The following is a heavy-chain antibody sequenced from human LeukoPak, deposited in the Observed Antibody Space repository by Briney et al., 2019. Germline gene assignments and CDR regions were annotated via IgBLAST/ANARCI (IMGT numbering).Heavy chain of an antibody. D-gene: IGHD6-19*01. CDR2: ISGSGGTT. J-gene: IGHJ6*03. V-gene: IGHV3-23*01. Sequence: AGGSLRLSCAASGFTFSDYCMSWIRQAPGRGLEWVSYISGSGGTTYYADSVKGRFTISRDNSKNTLYLQMNSLRAEDTAVYYCAKDSYSSGWYQVAYYYYYMDVWGKGTTVTISS. CDR1: GFTFSDYC. CDR3: AKDSYSSGWYQVAYYYYYMDV.